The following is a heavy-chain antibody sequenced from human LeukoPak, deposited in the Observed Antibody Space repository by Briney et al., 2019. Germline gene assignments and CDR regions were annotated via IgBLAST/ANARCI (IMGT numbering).Heavy chain of an antibody. CDR1: GFTFSSNW. CDR2: INSDGSST. J-gene: IGHJ4*02. CDR3: ARGYGSSRGWY. Sequence: GGSLRLSCAASGFTFSSNWMHWVRQAPGKGLVWVSRINSDGSSTSYADSVKGRFTISRDNAKNTLYLQMNSLRAEDTAVYYCARGYGSSRGWYWGQGTLVTVSS. V-gene: IGHV3-74*01. D-gene: IGHD6-6*01.